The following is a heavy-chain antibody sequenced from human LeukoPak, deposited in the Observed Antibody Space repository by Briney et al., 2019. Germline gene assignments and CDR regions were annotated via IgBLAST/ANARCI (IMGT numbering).Heavy chain of an antibody. CDR1: GFTFSSYD. J-gene: IGHJ3*02. CDR3: ARGVDTAMILWSAFDI. Sequence: GGSLRLSCAASGFTFSSYDMHWVRQATGKGLEWVSAIGSAGDTYYPGSVKGRFTISRENAKNSLYLQMNSLRAGDTAVYYCARGVDTAMILWSAFDIWGQGTMVTVSS. CDR2: IGSAGDT. V-gene: IGHV3-13*01. D-gene: IGHD5-18*01.